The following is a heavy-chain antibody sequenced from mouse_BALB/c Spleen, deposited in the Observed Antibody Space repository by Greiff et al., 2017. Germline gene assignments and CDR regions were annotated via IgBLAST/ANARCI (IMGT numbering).Heavy chain of an antibody. V-gene: IGHV3-2*02. Sequence: EVQLQESGPGLVKPSQSLSLTCTVTGYSITSDYAWNWIRQFPGNQLEWMGYISYSGSTSYNPSLKSRISITRDTSKNQFFLQLNSVTTEDTATYYCAGTARASWFAYWGQGTLVTVSA. D-gene: IGHD3-1*01. CDR1: GYSITSDYA. CDR3: AGTARASWFAY. CDR2: ISYSGST. J-gene: IGHJ3*01.